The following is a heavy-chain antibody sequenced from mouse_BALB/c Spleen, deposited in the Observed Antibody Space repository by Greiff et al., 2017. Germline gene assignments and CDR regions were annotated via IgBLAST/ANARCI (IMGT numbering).Heavy chain of an antibody. CDR2: IWRGGST. J-gene: IGHJ4*01. Sequence: QVQLKESGPSLVQPSQSLSITCTASGFSLTSYGVHWVRQSPGKGLEWLGVIWRGGSTDYNAAFMSRLSITKDNSKSQVFFKMNSLQADDTAIYYCAKNPETITTVVADYAMDYWGQGTSVTVSS. CDR3: AKNPETITTVVADYAMDY. CDR1: GFSLTSYG. V-gene: IGHV2-5-1*01. D-gene: IGHD1-1*01.